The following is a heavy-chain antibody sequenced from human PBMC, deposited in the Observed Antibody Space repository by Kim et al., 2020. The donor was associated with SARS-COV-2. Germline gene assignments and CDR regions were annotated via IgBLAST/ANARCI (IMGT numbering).Heavy chain of an antibody. CDR3: ARHSDSGWYVGDYGMDV. D-gene: IGHD6-19*01. V-gene: IGHV4-39*01. Sequence: SETLSLTCTVSGGSISSSSYYWGWIRQPPGKGLEWIGSIYYSGSTYYNPSLKSRVTISVDTSKNQFSLKLSSVTAADTAVYYCARHSDSGWYVGDYGMDVWGQGTTVTVSS. CDR2: IYYSGST. CDR1: GGSISSSSYY. J-gene: IGHJ6*02.